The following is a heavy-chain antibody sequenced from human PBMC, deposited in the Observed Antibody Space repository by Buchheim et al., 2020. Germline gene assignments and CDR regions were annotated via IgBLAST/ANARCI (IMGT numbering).Heavy chain of an antibody. CDR2: IWYDGSNK. D-gene: IGHD6-19*01. Sequence: QVQLVESGGGVVQPGRSLRLSCAASRFTFSSYGMHWVRQAPGKGLEWVAVIWYDGSNKYYADSVKGRFTISRDNSKTTLYLQMNSLRAEDTAVYYCAREGAVAGTEAYYYYGMDVWGQGTT. V-gene: IGHV3-33*01. CDR1: RFTFSSYG. J-gene: IGHJ6*02. CDR3: AREGAVAGTEAYYYYGMDV.